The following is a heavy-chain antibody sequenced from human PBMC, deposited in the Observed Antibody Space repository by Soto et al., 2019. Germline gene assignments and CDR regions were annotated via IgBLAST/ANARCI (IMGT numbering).Heavy chain of an antibody. V-gene: IGHV3-74*01. D-gene: IGHD6-19*01. J-gene: IGHJ4*02. CDR3: AVAVAGPTAIGY. CDR2: INSDGSST. Sequence: EVQLVESGGGLVQPGGSLRLSCAASGFTFSSYWMHWVRQDPGKWLVWVSRINSDGSSTSYADSVKCRFTISRDNAKHTLYLQMNSLRAEDTAVYYCAVAVAGPTAIGYWGQGTLVTVSS. CDR1: GFTFSSYW.